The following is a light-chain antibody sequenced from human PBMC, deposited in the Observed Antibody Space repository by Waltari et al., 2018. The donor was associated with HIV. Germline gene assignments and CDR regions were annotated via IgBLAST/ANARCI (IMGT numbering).Light chain of an antibody. V-gene: IGLV2-11*01. CDR2: DVN. CDR3: SSYGGVASYLI. J-gene: IGLJ2*01. CDR1: SSDIGAYDY. Sequence: HSALTQPRSVSGSPGQSVTISCTGTSSDIGAYDYVSWFQKFPGRAPKLLIFDVNKRPSGVPDRFSGFKSGDTASLTISGLQPDDESDYFCSSYGGVASYLIFGGGTTLTAL.